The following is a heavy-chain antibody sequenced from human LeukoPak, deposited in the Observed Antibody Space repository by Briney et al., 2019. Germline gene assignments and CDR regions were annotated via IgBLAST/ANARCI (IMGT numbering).Heavy chain of an antibody. CDR2: ISSSSSYI. J-gene: IGHJ4*02. V-gene: IGHV3-21*01. D-gene: IGHD3-3*01. CDR1: GFTFSSYS. CDR3: ARVLRFSQKPFDY. Sequence: GGSLRLSCAASGFTFSSYSMNWVRQAPGKGLEWVSSISSSSSYIYYADSVKGRLTISRDNAKNSLYLQMNSLRAEDTAVYYCARVLRFSQKPFDYWGQGTLVTVSS.